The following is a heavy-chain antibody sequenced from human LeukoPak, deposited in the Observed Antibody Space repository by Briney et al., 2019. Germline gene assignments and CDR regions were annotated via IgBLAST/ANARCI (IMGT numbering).Heavy chain of an antibody. CDR3: ARAGFQGEHDY. J-gene: IGHJ4*02. V-gene: IGHV3-33*01. CDR1: EFSSSGYG. D-gene: IGHD1/OR15-1a*01. Sequence: GRSLRLSCATSEFSSSGYGMHWVRQAPGKGLEWVAVMWYDGSNKYYGDSVKGRFTISRDNAKNSLYLQMNSLRAEDTAVYYCARAGFQGEHDYWGQGTLVTVSS. CDR2: MWYDGSNK.